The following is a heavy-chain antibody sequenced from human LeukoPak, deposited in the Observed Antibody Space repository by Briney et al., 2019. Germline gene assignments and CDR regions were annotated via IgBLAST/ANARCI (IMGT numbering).Heavy chain of an antibody. Sequence: SETLPLTRTVSGGSISSYYWSWIRQPPGKGLEWIGYMHYTGSTTYNPSLKSRVTISVDTSKNQFSLRLTAVTAADTAVYYCAGGCSGYSPGYWGQGTLVTVSS. CDR3: AGGCSGYSPGY. V-gene: IGHV4-59*01. D-gene: IGHD2-15*01. CDR1: GGSISSYY. J-gene: IGHJ4*02. CDR2: MHYTGST.